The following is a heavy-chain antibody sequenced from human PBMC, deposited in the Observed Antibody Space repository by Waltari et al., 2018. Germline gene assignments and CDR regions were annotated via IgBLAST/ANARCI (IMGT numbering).Heavy chain of an antibody. Sequence: QVQLQESGPGLVKPSETLSLPCTVSNYSITRGYFWGWIRQSPGKGLEWIGSIYHTWTTYFNPSLKSRVTISIDTSKKQFSLRLRSVTAADTGVYFCARDKGFYDVLPGRGWFDPWGQGTLVTVSS. CDR1: NYSITRGYF. J-gene: IGHJ5*02. V-gene: IGHV4-38-2*02. D-gene: IGHD3-9*01. CDR2: IYHTWTT. CDR3: ARDKGFYDVLPGRGWFDP.